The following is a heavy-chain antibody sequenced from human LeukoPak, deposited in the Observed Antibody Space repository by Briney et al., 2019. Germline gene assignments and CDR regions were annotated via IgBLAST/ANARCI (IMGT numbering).Heavy chain of an antibody. CDR3: ARVASGYDVFDI. Sequence: SETLSLTCTVSGDSVSSSVYYWSWIRQPPGKGLEWIGYIYYSGSTNYNPSLKSRVTISVDTSKNQFSLKLSSVTAADTAVFYCARVASGYDVFDIWGQGTMVTVSS. CDR1: GDSVSSSVYY. CDR2: IYYSGST. D-gene: IGHD3-3*01. J-gene: IGHJ3*02. V-gene: IGHV4-61*08.